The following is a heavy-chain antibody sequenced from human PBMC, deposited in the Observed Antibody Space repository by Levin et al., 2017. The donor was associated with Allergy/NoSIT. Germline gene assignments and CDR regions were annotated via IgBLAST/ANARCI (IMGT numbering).Heavy chain of an antibody. J-gene: IGHJ6*03. D-gene: IGHD6-6*01. Sequence: GGSLRLSCTTAGFTFGDYGVSWFRQAPGKGLEWVRFIRSKVYGGPTEYAASVRGRFTISRDDSKSIAYLQMNSLKTEDTALYYCTRGVKEYRENYYYYYMDVWGKGTTVTVSS. V-gene: IGHV3-49*03. CDR1: GFTFGDYG. CDR3: TRGVKEYRENYYYYYMDV. CDR2: IRSKVYGGPT.